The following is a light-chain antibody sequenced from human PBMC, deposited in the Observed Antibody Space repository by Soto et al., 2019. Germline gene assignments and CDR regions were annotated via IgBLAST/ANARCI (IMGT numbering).Light chain of an antibody. V-gene: IGKV3-20*01. Sequence: ELVLTQSPGTLSLSPGERATLSCRASQSVSSSYLAGYQQKPGQAPRLLIYGASSRATGIPDRFSGSGSGTDSTLTISRLEPEDFAVYYGQQYGSSPWTIGQGTKVVIK. J-gene: IGKJ1*01. CDR2: GAS. CDR1: QSVSSSY. CDR3: QQYGSSPWT.